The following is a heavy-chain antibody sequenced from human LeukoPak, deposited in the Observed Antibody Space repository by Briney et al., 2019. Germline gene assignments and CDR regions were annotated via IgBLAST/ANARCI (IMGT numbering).Heavy chain of an antibody. J-gene: IGHJ4*02. CDR1: GFTFSSYS. V-gene: IGHV3-21*01. CDR3: ARAQMRPNYDFWSGPWGRAYYFDY. D-gene: IGHD3-3*01. CDR2: ISSSSSYI. Sequence: PGGSLRLSCAASGFTFSSYSMNWVRQAPGKGLEWVSSISSSSSYIYYADSVKGRFTISRDNAKNSLYLQMNSLRAEDTAVYYCARAQMRPNYDFWSGPWGRAYYFDYWGQGTLVTVSS.